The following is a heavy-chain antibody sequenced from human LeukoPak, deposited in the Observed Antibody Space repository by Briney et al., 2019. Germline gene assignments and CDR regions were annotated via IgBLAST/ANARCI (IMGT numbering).Heavy chain of an antibody. V-gene: IGHV4-59*01. J-gene: IGHJ4*02. CDR2: IYYSGST. Sequence: MPSETLSLTCTVSGGSINSYYWSWIRQPPGKGLEWIGYIYYSGSTNYNPSLKSRVTISVHTSKNQFSLKLSSVTAADTAVYYCARGGPVVLAPGYDYWAQGTLVTVSS. D-gene: IGHD4-23*01. CDR1: GGSINSYY. CDR3: ARGGPVVLAPGYDY.